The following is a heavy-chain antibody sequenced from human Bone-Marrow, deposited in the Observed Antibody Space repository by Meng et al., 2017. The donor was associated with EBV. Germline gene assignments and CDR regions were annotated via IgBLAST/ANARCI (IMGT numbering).Heavy chain of an antibody. J-gene: IGHJ5*02. CDR2: VHYTGST. D-gene: IGHD6-19*01. CDR1: GDSVSSFYY. CDR3: ARPFPSWQSPRLDPFGA. Sequence: SAPGPVRPSGTLALPSLAPGDSVSSFYYWGGLRQPPGRGLEWIGSVHYTGSTYYSPSLKSRVTVSVDTSKNQFSLRLTSVTAADTAVYYCARPFPSWQSPRLDPFGAWGQGTLVTVSS. V-gene: IGHV4-39*01.